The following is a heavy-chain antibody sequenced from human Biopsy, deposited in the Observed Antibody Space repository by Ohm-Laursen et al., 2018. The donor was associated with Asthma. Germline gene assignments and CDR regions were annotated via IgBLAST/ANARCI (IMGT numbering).Heavy chain of an antibody. CDR1: SGSGGYMRRGNYY. V-gene: IGHV4-39*01. CDR2: IYYSGTT. J-gene: IGHJ4*02. D-gene: IGHD2-2*01. CDR3: ARHDHRWDTYADF. Sequence: SETLSLTCSLSSGSGGYMRRGNYYWGWIRQPPGKGLEWIGSIYYSGTTYYNPSLESRVTISVDTSKNQFSLILSSVTAADTAVYYCARHDHRWDTYADFWGQGTLVTVSS.